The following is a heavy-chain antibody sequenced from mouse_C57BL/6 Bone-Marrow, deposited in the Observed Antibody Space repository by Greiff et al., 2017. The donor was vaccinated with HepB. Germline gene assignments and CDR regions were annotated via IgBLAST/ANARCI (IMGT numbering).Heavy chain of an antibody. J-gene: IGHJ2*01. CDR3: ARPPYYYGSSSYYFDY. V-gene: IGHV1-9*01. CDR1: GYTFTGYW. Sequence: QVQLQQSGAELMKPGASVKLSCKATGYTFTGYWIEWVKQRPGHGLEWIGEILPGSGSTNYNEKFKGKATFTADTSSNTAYMQLSSLTTEDSAIYYCARPPYYYGSSSYYFDYWGQGTTLTVSS. D-gene: IGHD1-1*01. CDR2: ILPGSGST.